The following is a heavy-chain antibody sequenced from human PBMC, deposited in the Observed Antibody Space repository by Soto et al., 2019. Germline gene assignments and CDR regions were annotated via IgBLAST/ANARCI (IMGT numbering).Heavy chain of an antibody. D-gene: IGHD2-8*01. CDR3: VSWVSAHFDY. CDR1: GFTFDSPYSHG. CDR2: ISSNGANT. J-gene: IGHJ4*01. V-gene: IGHV3-23*01. Sequence: GSLRLSCAASGFTFDSPYSHGMSWVRQSPGKGPEWVSTISSNGANTHYAESVKGRFTISKDASRNTVHLHMNSLRAEDTATYLCVSWVSAHFDYWGHGTPVTVSS.